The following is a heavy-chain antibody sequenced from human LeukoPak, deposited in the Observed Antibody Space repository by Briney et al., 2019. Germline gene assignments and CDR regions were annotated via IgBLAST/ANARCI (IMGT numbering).Heavy chain of an antibody. D-gene: IGHD5-12*01. CDR2: IYYSGST. CDR3: ARVSGISSGYDFGGYDY. CDR1: GGSISSGGHY. Sequence: SQTLSLTCTVSGGSISSGGHYWSWIRQPAGKGLEWIGYIYYSGSTNYNPSLKSRVTISVDTSKNQFSLKLSSVTAADTAVYYCARVSGISSGYDFGGYDYWGQGTLVTVSS. V-gene: IGHV4-61*10. J-gene: IGHJ4*02.